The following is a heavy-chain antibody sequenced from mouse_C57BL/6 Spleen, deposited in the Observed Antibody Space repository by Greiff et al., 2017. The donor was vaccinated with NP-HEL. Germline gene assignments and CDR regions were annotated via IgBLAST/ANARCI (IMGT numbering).Heavy chain of an antibody. J-gene: IGHJ4*01. CDR1: GYTFTDYN. V-gene: IGHV1-22*01. CDR2: INPNNGGT. Sequence: EVQLQQSGPELVKPGASVKMSCKASGYTFTDYNMHWVKQSHGKSLEWIGYINPNNGGTSYNQKFKGKATLTVNKSSSTAYMELRSLTSEDSAVYYCARKGSSGYEAMDYWGQGTSVTVSS. CDR3: ARKGSSGYEAMDY. D-gene: IGHD3-2*02.